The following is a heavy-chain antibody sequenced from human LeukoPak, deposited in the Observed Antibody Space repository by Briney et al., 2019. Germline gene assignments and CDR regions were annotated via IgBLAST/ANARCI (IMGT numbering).Heavy chain of an antibody. CDR3: ARAGVPLEYYYYYGMDV. Sequence: PGGSLRLSCAASGFTFSSYAMHWVRQAPGKGLEWVAVISHDGSNKYYADSVKGRFTISRDNSKNTLYLQMNSLRAEDTAVYYCARAGVPLEYYYYYGMDVWGQGTTVTVSS. CDR1: GFTFSSYA. V-gene: IGHV3-30-3*01. D-gene: IGHD3-3*01. CDR2: ISHDGSNK. J-gene: IGHJ6*02.